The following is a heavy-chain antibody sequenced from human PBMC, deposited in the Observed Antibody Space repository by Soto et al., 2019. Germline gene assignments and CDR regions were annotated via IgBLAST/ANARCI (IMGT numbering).Heavy chain of an antibody. CDR1: GYTLTELS. CDR3: ARERYSSSWSSHNWFDP. D-gene: IGHD6-13*01. CDR2: FDPEDGET. Sequence: ASVKVSCKVSGYTLTELSMHWVRQAPGKGLEWMGGFDPEDGETIYAQKFQGRVTMTEDTSTDTAYMELSRLRSDDTAVYYCARERYSSSWSSHNWFDPWGQGTLVTVSS. J-gene: IGHJ5*02. V-gene: IGHV1-24*01.